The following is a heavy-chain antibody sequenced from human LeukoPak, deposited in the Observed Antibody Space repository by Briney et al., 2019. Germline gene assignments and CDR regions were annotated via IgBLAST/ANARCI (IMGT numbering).Heavy chain of an antibody. CDR3: ARRRYYDSSGYYYDLYYFDY. J-gene: IGHJ4*02. CDR2: IYPGDSDT. CDR1: GYSFTSYW. Sequence: GESLKVSCKGSGYSFTSYWIGWVRQMPGKDLEWMGIIYPGDSDTRYSPSFQGQVTISADKSISTAYLQWSSLKASDTAMYYCARRRYYDSSGYYYDLYYFDYWGQGTLVTVSS. V-gene: IGHV5-51*01. D-gene: IGHD3-22*01.